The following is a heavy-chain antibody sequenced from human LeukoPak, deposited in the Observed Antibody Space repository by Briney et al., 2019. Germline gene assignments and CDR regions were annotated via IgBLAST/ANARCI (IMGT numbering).Heavy chain of an antibody. CDR3: AKVGEYSSSDY. D-gene: IGHD5-12*01. V-gene: IGHV3-43D*03. J-gene: IGHJ4*02. CDR2: ISWDGSSS. Sequence: PGGSLRLSCVASGFTFDDYGMNWVRQAPGKGLEWVSLISWDGSSSHYADSVRGRFTISRDNNKKSLYLHMRSLRAEDTALYYCAKVGEYSSSDYWGQGTLVTVSS. CDR1: GFTFDDYG.